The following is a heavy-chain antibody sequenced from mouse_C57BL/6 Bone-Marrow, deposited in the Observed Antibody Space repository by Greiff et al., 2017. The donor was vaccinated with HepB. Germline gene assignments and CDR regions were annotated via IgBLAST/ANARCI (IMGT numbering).Heavy chain of an antibody. CDR3: ARPYYYGSNFDY. CDR2: IYPRSGNT. Sequence: VQLQQSGAELARPGASVKLSCKASGYTFTSYGISWVKQRTGQGLEWIGEIYPRSGNTYYNEKFKGKATLTADKSSSTAYMELRSLTSEDSAVYFCARPYYYGSNFDYWGQGTTLTVSS. J-gene: IGHJ2*01. V-gene: IGHV1-81*01. D-gene: IGHD1-1*01. CDR1: GYTFTSYG.